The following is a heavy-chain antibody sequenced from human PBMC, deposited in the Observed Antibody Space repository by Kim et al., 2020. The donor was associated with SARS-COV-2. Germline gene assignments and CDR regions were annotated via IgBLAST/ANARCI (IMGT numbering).Heavy chain of an antibody. J-gene: IGHJ5*02. CDR3: AKRFVWFDP. CDR2: GST. V-gene: IGHV3-23*01. D-gene: IGHD3-16*01. Sequence: GSTYYADSGEGRFTISRDNSKNTLYLQMNSLRAEDTAVYYCAKRFVWFDPWGQGTLVIVSS.